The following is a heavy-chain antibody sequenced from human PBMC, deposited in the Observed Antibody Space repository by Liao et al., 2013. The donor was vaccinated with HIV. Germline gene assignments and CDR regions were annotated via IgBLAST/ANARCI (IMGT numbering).Heavy chain of an antibody. CDR1: GGSISGYS. Sequence: VQLQESGPGLVRPSETLTLTCTVSGGSISGYSWSWIRQPAGKGLAWIGRMYSSGSTNYSPSLKSRVTLSVDTSKNQFSLKLTSVTAADTALYYCARAPVAGTKSNAFDIWGQGTMVTVSS. CDR3: ARAPVAGTKSNAFDI. CDR2: MYSSGST. V-gene: IGHV4-4*07. J-gene: IGHJ3*02. D-gene: IGHD6-19*01.